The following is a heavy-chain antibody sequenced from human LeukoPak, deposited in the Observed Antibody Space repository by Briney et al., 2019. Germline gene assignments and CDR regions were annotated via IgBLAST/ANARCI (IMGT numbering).Heavy chain of an antibody. CDR1: GFTVSSNY. CDR2: IYSGGST. D-gene: IGHD6-13*01. V-gene: IGHV3-66*01. CDR3: ARCGSSWYFDY. J-gene: IGHJ4*02. Sequence: GGSLRLSCAASGFTVSSNYMSCVLQAPGKGLEWVSVIYSGGSTYYADSVKGRFTISRDNSKNTLYLQMNSLRAEDTAVYYCARCGSSWYFDYWGQGTLVTVSS.